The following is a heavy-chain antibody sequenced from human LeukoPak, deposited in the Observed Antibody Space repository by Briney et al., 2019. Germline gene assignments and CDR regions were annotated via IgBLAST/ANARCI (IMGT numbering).Heavy chain of an antibody. CDR2: ISWNSGSI. CDR1: GFTFDDYD. Sequence: GGSLRLSCAASGFTFDDYDMHWVRQAPGKGLEWVSGISWNSGSIGYADSVKGRFTISRDNAKNSLYLQMNSLRAEDTALYYCAKGWGDWGYYFDYWGQGTLVTVYS. J-gene: IGHJ4*02. V-gene: IGHV3-9*01. D-gene: IGHD3-16*01. CDR3: AKGWGDWGYYFDY.